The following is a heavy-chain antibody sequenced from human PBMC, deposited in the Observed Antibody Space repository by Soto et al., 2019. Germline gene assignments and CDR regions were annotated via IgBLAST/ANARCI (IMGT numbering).Heavy chain of an antibody. D-gene: IGHD5-12*01. CDR1: GYSFTSYW. CDR2: IDPSDSYT. V-gene: IGHV5-10-1*01. J-gene: IGHJ5*02. Sequence: GESLKISCKGSGYSFTSYWISWVRQMPGKGLEWMGRIDPSDSYTNYSPSFQGHVTISADKSISTAYLQWSSLKASDTAMYYCARHSLASVGDGYEQFDPWGQGTLVTVSS. CDR3: ARHSLASVGDGYEQFDP.